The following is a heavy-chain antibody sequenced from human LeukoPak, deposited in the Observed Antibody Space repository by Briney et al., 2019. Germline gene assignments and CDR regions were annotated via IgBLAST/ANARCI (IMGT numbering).Heavy chain of an antibody. J-gene: IGHJ5*02. V-gene: IGHV6-1*01. Sequence: SQTLSLTCAISGDSVSSNSAAWNWLRQSPSRGLEWLGRTYYRSKWYNDYAVSVKSRITINPDTSKNQFSLQLNSVTPEDTAVYYCARGIRIVGATVGNNWFGPWGQGTLVTVSS. CDR2: TYYRSKWYN. CDR3: ARGIRIVGATVGNNWFGP. D-gene: IGHD1-26*01. CDR1: GDSVSSNSAA.